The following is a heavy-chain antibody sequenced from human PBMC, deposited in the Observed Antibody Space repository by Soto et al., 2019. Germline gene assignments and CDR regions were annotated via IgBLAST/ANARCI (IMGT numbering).Heavy chain of an antibody. CDR2: IYYSGST. CDR1: GGSISSFH. Sequence: SETLSLTCTVSGGSISSFHWGWIRQPPGKGLEWIGSIYYSGSTYYSPSLKSRVTISVDTSKNQFSLKLSSVTAADTAEYYCARTIWETTVTLFDYWGQGTLVTVSS. CDR3: ARTIWETTVTLFDY. J-gene: IGHJ4*02. V-gene: IGHV4-39*01. D-gene: IGHD4-17*01.